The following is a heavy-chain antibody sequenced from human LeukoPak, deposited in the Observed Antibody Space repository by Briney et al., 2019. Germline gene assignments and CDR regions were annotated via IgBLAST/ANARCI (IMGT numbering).Heavy chain of an antibody. CDR2: INHSGST. V-gene: IGHV4-34*01. J-gene: IGHJ6*03. CDR1: GGSFSGYY. D-gene: IGHD2-15*01. CDR3: ARGYCSGGSCYSYYYYNYMDV. Sequence: SETLSLTCAVYGGSFSGYYWSWIRQPAGKGLEWIGEINHSGSTNYNPSLKGRVTISVDTSKNQFSLKLSSVTAADTAVYYCARGYCSGGSCYSYYYYNYMDVWGKGTTVTVSS.